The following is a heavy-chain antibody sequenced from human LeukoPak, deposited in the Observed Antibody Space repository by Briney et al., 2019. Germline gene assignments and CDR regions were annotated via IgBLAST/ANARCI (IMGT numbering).Heavy chain of an antibody. V-gene: IGHV3-30*18. Sequence: GGSLRLSCAASGFTFSSYGMHWVRQAPGKGLEWVAVISYDGSNKYYADSVKGRFTISRDNSKNTLYLQMNSLRAEDTAVYYCAKLGVPTVVTLSGFDFWGQGTMVTVSS. CDR3: AKLGVPTVVTLSGFDF. J-gene: IGHJ3*01. CDR2: ISYDGSNK. CDR1: GFTFSSYG. D-gene: IGHD4-23*01.